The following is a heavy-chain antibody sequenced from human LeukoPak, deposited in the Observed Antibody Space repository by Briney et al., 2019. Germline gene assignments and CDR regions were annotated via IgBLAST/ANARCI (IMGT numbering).Heavy chain of an antibody. J-gene: IGHJ4*02. CDR1: EFSFNTYS. V-gene: IGHV3-23*01. Sequence: GGSLRLSCAASEFSFNTYSMNWLRQAPGKGLEWVSAISGSGGSTYYADSVKGRFTISRDNSKNTLYLQMNSLRAEDTAVYYCAKTRTHYFDYWGQGTLVTVSS. CDR3: AKTRTHYFDY. CDR2: ISGSGGST.